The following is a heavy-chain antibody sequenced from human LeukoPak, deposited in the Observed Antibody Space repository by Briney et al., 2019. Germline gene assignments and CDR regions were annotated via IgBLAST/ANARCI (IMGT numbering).Heavy chain of an antibody. Sequence: PSETLSLTCTVSGGSISSSSYYWGWIRQPPGKGLEWIGSIYHSGSTYYNPSLKSRATISVDTSKNQFSLKLSSVTAADTAVYYCARDGEYSGGAFDIWGQGTMVTVSS. CDR3: ARDGEYSGGAFDI. CDR2: IYHSGST. D-gene: IGHD3-10*01. J-gene: IGHJ3*02. CDR1: GGSISSSSYY. V-gene: IGHV4-39*07.